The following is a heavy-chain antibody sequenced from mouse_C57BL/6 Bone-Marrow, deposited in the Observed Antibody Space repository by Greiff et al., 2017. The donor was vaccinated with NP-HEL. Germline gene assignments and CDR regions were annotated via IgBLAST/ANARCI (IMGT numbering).Heavy chain of an antibody. CDR2: IHPNSGST. CDR3: ARGLLWLRRGDYCAMDY. V-gene: IGHV1-64*01. Sequence: VQLQQPGAELVKPGASVKLSCKASGYTFTSYWMHWVKQRPGQGLEWIGMIHPNSGSTNYNEKFKSKATLTVDKSSSTAYMQLSSLTSEDSAVYYCARGLLWLRRGDYCAMDYWGQGTSVTVSS. J-gene: IGHJ4*01. CDR1: GYTFTSYW. D-gene: IGHD2-2*01.